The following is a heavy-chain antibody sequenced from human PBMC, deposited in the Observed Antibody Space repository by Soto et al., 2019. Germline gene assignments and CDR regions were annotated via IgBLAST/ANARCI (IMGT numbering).Heavy chain of an antibody. V-gene: IGHV5-51*01. CDR1: GYSFTSYW. Sequence: LKISFKGSGYSFTSYWIGWVGQMPGKGLEWMGIIYPGDSDTRYSPSFQGQVTISADKSISTAYLQWSSLKASDTAMYYCARRGWDEGYSGYDNWFDPWGQGTLVTVSS. J-gene: IGHJ5*02. CDR3: ARRGWDEGYSGYDNWFDP. D-gene: IGHD5-12*01. CDR2: IYPGDSDT.